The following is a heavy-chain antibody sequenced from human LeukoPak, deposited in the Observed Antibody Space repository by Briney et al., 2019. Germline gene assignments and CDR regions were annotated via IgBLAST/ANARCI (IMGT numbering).Heavy chain of an antibody. CDR2: SGTRSDTK. Sequence: PGGSLRLSCAASVFTLSSLAMHWVRQAPGKGLEWVSSSGTRSDTKYYADSVMGRFTISRDSAMNSVSLQINSLRAEDTAVYYCLLQMTYGELSDPDFRGQGTLVTVSS. CDR3: LLQMTYGELSDPDF. J-gene: IGHJ4*02. V-gene: IGHV3-21*01. CDR1: VFTLSSLA. D-gene: IGHD3-16*02.